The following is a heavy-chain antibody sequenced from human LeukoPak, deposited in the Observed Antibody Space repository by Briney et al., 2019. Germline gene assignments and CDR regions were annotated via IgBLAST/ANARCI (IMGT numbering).Heavy chain of an antibody. D-gene: IGHD5-18*01. CDR2: IYPGDSDT. CDR1: GYSFTGYW. V-gene: IGHV5-51*01. CDR3: AVSLAMVELDY. J-gene: IGHJ4*02. Sequence: GESLKISCKGSGYSFTGYWIGWVRQMPGKGLEWMAIIYPGDSDTRYSPSFQGQVTISADKSISTAYLQWSSLKASDTAMYYCAVSLAMVELDYWGQGTLVTVSS.